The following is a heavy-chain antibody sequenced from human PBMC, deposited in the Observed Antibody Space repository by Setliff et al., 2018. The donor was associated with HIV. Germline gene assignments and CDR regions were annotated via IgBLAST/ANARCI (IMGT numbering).Heavy chain of an antibody. D-gene: IGHD1-1*01. CDR3: ARVGPESLPYTWDDEADTFDI. Sequence: SVKVSCKASGNTLRNNVINWVRQAPGQGLEWVGSLIPALGEPHYAQSVQGRAAITADDSTHTAYLELVNLRSDDTAVYYCARVGPESLPYTWDDEADTFDIWGQGTMVTVSS. V-gene: IGHV1-69*11. CDR2: LIPALGEP. J-gene: IGHJ3*02. CDR1: GNTLRNNV.